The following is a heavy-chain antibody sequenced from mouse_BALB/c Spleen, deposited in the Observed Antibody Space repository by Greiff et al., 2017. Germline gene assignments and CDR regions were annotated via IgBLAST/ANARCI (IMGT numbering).Heavy chain of an antibody. CDR3: AREVLDYGSSSFAY. CDR2: ISSGSSTI. CDR1: GFTFSSFG. Sequence: EVMLVESGGGLVQPGGSRKLSCAASGFTFSSFGMHWVRQAPEKGLEWVAYISSGSSTIYYADTVKGRFTISRDNPKNTLFLQMTSLRSEDTAMYYCAREVLDYGSSSFAYWGQGTLVTVSA. J-gene: IGHJ3*01. V-gene: IGHV5-17*02. D-gene: IGHD1-1*01.